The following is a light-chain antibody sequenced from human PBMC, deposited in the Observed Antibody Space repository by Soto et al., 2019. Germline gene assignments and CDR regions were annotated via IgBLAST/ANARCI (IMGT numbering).Light chain of an antibody. J-gene: IGLJ2*01. V-gene: IGLV2-14*01. Sequence: QSALTPPASVSGSPGQSITISCTGTSSDVGGYNYVSWYPQHPGKAPKLMIYDVSNRPSGVSNRFSGSKSGNTASLTIPGLQAEDEADYYCSSYTSSSTEVFGGGTKLTVL. CDR1: SSDVGGYNY. CDR3: SSYTSSSTEV. CDR2: DVS.